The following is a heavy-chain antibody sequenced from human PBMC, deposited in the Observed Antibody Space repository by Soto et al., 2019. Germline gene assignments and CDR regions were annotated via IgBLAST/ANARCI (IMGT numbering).Heavy chain of an antibody. V-gene: IGHV3-48*02. Sequence: PGGSLRLACAASGFTFSSYSMNWVRQAPGKGLEWVSYISSSSSTIYYADSVKGRFTISRDNAKNSLYLQMNSLRDEDTAVYYCARPHYDFWSGYFSGLDYWGQVTLVTVSS. CDR1: GFTFSSYS. J-gene: IGHJ4*02. D-gene: IGHD3-3*01. CDR2: ISSSSSTI. CDR3: ARPHYDFWSGYFSGLDY.